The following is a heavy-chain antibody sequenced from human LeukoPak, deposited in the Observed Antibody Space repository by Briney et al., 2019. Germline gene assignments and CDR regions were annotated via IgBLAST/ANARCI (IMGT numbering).Heavy chain of an antibody. CDR1: GGSISSGGYY. CDR3: ARDRGGSYVLGFFDY. Sequence: SETLSLTCTVSGGSISSGGYYWSWIRQHPGKGLEWIGYIYYSGSTYYNPSLKSRFTISVDTSKNQFSLKLSSVTAADTAVYYCARDRGGSYVLGFFDYWGQGTLVTVSS. D-gene: IGHD1-26*01. CDR2: IYYSGST. V-gene: IGHV4-31*03. J-gene: IGHJ4*02.